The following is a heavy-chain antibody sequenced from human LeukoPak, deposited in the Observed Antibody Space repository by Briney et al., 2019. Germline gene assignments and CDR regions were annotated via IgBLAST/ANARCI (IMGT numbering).Heavy chain of an antibody. Sequence: ASVKVSCKASGYTFTGYYMHWVRQAPGQGLEWMGWINPNSGGTNYAQKFQGWVTMTRDTSISTAYMELSRLRSDDTAVYYCACSTTGTTWGLYGMDVWGKGTTVTVPS. CDR3: ACSTTGTTWGLYGMDV. CDR2: INPNSGGT. D-gene: IGHD1-1*01. V-gene: IGHV1-2*04. CDR1: GYTFTGYY. J-gene: IGHJ6*04.